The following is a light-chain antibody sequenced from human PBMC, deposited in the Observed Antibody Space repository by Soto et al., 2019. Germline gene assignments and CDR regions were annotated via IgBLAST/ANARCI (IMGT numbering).Light chain of an antibody. CDR2: NVN. V-gene: IGLV2-14*03. CDR3: SSYTTSSTYV. CDR1: SSDVGGYNS. Sequence: QSVLTQPASVSGSPGQSITISCTGTSSDVGGYNSVSWYQHHPGKAPKLMIYNVNNRPSGVSNRFSGSKSGNTASLTISGLQAEDEADYYCSSYTTSSTYVFGTGTKVT. J-gene: IGLJ1*01.